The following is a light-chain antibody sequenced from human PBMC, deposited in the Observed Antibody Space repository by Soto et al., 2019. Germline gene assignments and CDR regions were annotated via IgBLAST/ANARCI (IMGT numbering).Light chain of an antibody. Sequence: DIQMTQSPSTLSASVGDRVTITCRASQAINSWLAWYQQKPGKAPKLLIYATSNLESGVPSRFSGSGSGTEFSLTISSLQPDDFATYYCQQYKSFSLTFGGGTRGEVK. CDR2: ATS. CDR1: QAINSW. V-gene: IGKV1-5*03. CDR3: QQYKSFSLT. J-gene: IGKJ4*01.